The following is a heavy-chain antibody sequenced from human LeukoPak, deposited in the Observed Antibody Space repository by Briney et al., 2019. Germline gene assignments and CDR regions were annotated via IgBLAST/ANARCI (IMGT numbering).Heavy chain of an antibody. D-gene: IGHD3-10*01. V-gene: IGHV4-4*07. CDR3: ARLITMVRGVIIPHFDY. Sequence: ASETLSLTCTVSGGSISSYYWSWNRQPAGKGLEWIGRIYTSGSTNYNPSLKSRVTMSVDTSKNQFSLKLSSVTAADTAVYYCARLITMVRGVIIPHFDYWGQGTLVTVSS. J-gene: IGHJ4*02. CDR2: IYTSGST. CDR1: GGSISSYY.